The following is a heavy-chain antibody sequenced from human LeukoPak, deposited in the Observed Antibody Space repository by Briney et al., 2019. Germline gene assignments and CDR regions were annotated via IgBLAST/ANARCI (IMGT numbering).Heavy chain of an antibody. CDR1: GGSISSYY. V-gene: IGHV4-59*01. D-gene: IGHD3-22*01. CDR3: ARHQYDRGIRYYHYGMDV. Sequence: SETLSLTCTVSGGSISSYYWSWIRQPPGKGLEWIGYIYYSGSTNYNPSLKSRVTISVDTSKNQFSLKLSSVTAADTAAYYCARHQYDRGIRYYHYGMDVWGQGTTVTVSS. CDR2: IYYSGST. J-gene: IGHJ6*02.